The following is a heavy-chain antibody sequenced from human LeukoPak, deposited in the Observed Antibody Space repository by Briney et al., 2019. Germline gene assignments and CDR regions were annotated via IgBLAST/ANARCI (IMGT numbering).Heavy chain of an antibody. CDR2: INHSGST. Sequence: SEALSLTCAVYGGSFSGYYWSWIRQPPGKGLEWIGEINHSGSTNYNPSLKSRVTISVDTSKNQFSLKLSSVTAADTAVYYYARGRLWRRDGYNKRGPHDAFDIWGQGTMVTVSS. CDR3: ARGRLWRRDGYNKRGPHDAFDI. V-gene: IGHV4-34*01. CDR1: GGSFSGYY. D-gene: IGHD5-12*01. J-gene: IGHJ3*02.